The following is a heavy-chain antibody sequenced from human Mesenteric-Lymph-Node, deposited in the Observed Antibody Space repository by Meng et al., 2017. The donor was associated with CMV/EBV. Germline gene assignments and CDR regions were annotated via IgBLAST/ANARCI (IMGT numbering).Heavy chain of an antibody. Sequence: KVSCKGSGNNFTTYFIAWVRQMPGKGLEWMGIIYLGDSDTRYSPSFEGQVTISADKSINTAYLQWSSLKASDTAIYYCARPAQQLRRDWYFDLWGRGTLVTVSS. CDR1: GNNFTTYF. CDR2: IYLGDSDT. CDR3: ARPAQQLRRDWYFDL. J-gene: IGHJ2*01. D-gene: IGHD6-13*01. V-gene: IGHV5-51*01.